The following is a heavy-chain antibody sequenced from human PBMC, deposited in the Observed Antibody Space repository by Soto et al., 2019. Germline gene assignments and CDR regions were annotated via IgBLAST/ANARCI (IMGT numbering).Heavy chain of an antibody. V-gene: IGHV3-23*01. Sequence: GGSLRLSCAASGFTFSSYAMSWVRQAPGKGLEWVSAISGSGGSTYYADSVKGRFTISRDNSKNTLYLQMNSLRAEDTAVYYCAKASKLGDSTTRFYYSYAMDVWGQGTTVTVSS. CDR1: GFTFSSYA. CDR3: AKASKLGDSTTRFYYSYAMDV. D-gene: IGHD6-13*01. J-gene: IGHJ6*02. CDR2: ISGSGGST.